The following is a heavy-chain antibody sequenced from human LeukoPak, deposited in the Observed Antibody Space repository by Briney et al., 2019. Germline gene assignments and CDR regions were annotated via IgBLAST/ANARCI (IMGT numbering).Heavy chain of an antibody. CDR3: AGSYGDYEVYFDY. J-gene: IGHJ4*02. CDR2: INHSGST. Sequence: SETLSLTCAVYGGSFSGYYWSWIRQPPGKGLEWIGEINHSGSTNYNPSLKSRVTISVDTSKNQFSLKLSSVTAADTAVYYCAGSYGDYEVYFDYWGQGTLVTVSS. V-gene: IGHV4-34*01. D-gene: IGHD4-17*01. CDR1: GGSFSGYY.